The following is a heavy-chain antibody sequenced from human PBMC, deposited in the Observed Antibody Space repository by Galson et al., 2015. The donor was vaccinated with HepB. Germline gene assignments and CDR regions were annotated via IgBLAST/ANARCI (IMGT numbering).Heavy chain of an antibody. D-gene: IGHD3-10*01. CDR2: IKQDGSEK. CDR3: ARKGSMVRGVITTYNWFDP. V-gene: IGHV3-7*01. J-gene: IGHJ5*02. CDR1: GFTFSSYW. Sequence: SLRLSCAASGFTFSSYWMSWVRQAPGKGLEWVANIKQDGSEKYYVDSVKGRFTISRDNAKNSLYLQMNSLRAEDTAVYYCARKGSMVRGVITTYNWFDPWGQGTLVTVSS.